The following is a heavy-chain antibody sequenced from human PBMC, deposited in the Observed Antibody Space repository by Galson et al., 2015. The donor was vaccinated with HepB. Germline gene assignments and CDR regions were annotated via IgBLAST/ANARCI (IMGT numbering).Heavy chain of an antibody. D-gene: IGHD3-22*01. Sequence: CAIFGDSVSSNRAAWNWIRQSPSRGLEWLGRTYYRSKWSSDYAASVNSRITINADTSKNQFSLQLNSVTPEDTAVYYCARGHYYDSTGAYYFDYWGQGTLVTVSS. CDR1: GDSVSSNRAA. CDR2: TYYRSKWSS. J-gene: IGHJ4*02. CDR3: ARGHYYDSTGAYYFDY. V-gene: IGHV6-1*01.